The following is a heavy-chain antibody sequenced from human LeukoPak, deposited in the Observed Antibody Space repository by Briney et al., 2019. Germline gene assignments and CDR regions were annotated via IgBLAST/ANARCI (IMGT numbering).Heavy chain of an antibody. V-gene: IGHV4-39*01. J-gene: IGHJ4*02. Sequence: PSETLSLTCSVSGGSISSSGNFWAWIRQPPGKGLGWIATISYSGSTQYNPSLKSRVTISVDTSKNLLSLKLDSVAATDTAVYYCARHTSGSSLGYWGQGSLVTVSS. CDR2: ISYSGST. CDR3: ARHTSGSSLGY. D-gene: IGHD2-2*01. CDR1: GGSISSSGNF.